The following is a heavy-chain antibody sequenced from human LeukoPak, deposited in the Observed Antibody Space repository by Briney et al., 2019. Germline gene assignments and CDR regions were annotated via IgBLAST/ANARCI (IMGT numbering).Heavy chain of an antibody. V-gene: IGHV3-20*04. CDR3: ARDLDSSGWYGEWGY. CDR1: GFTFDDYG. Sequence: GGSLRLSCAASGFTFDDYGMSWVRQAPWKGLEWVSGINWNGGSTGYADSVKGRFTISRDNAKNSLYLQMNSLRAEDTALYYCARDLDSSGWYGEWGYWGQGTLVTVSS. CDR2: INWNGGST. D-gene: IGHD6-19*01. J-gene: IGHJ4*02.